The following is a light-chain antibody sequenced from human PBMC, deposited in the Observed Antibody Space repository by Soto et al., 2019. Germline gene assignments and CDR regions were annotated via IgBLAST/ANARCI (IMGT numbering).Light chain of an antibody. CDR3: QQLNSYPIN. V-gene: IGKV1-17*03. J-gene: IGKJ5*01. Sequence: DIQMTQSPSAISASVVDIVKITFLSIHGIINYLAWFQLKPGKVPKRLMYAASTLQSGVPSRFSGSGSGTEFTLTISSLQPEDFATYYCQQLNSYPINCGQGTRREIK. CDR2: AAS. CDR1: HGIINY.